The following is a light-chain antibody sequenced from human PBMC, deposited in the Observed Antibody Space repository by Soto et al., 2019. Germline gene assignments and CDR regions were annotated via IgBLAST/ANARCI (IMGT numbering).Light chain of an antibody. V-gene: IGKV3-20*01. Sequence: IVLTQSPGTLSLSPGQRATLSCRASQSVRSSYLARYKQKPGHAPRLLIYGASSRATGIPDSLSGSASGTEFTLTISRLQPEDFAVYYCQQYGNSGTFGHGTKVDIK. CDR2: GAS. J-gene: IGKJ1*01. CDR3: QQYGNSGT. CDR1: QSVRSSY.